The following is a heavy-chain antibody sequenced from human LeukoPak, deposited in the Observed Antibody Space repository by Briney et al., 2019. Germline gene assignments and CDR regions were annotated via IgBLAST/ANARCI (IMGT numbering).Heavy chain of an antibody. D-gene: IGHD3-10*01. CDR3: ARNPMVRGVMGAFDY. CDR2: IYTSGST. Sequence: PSETLSLTCTVSGGSISSGSYYWSWIRQPAGKGLEWIGRIYTSGSTNYNPSLKSRVTISVDTSKNQFSLKLSSVTAADTAVYYCARNPMVRGVMGAFDYWGQGTLVTVSS. CDR1: GGSISSGSYY. V-gene: IGHV4-61*02. J-gene: IGHJ4*02.